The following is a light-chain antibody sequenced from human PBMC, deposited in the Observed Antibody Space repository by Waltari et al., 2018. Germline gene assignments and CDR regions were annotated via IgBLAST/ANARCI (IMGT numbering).Light chain of an antibody. J-gene: IGLJ2*01. CDR2: EDS. CDR1: APSTKY. Sequence: SYELTQPPSVSVSPGQTASTPCSAHAPSTKYAYWYHQTSGQAPVLVIFEDSKRPSGIPERISGSSSGTMATLTLSGAQLEDEGDYYCLSPDSSGTYVVFGGGTKLTVL. CDR3: LSPDSSGTYVV. V-gene: IGLV3-10*01.